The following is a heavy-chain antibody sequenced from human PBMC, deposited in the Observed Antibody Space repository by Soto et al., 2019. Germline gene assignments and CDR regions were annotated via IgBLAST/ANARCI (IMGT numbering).Heavy chain of an antibody. CDR3: VRHGSDWNKIDY. J-gene: IGHJ4*01. V-gene: IGHV4-39*01. D-gene: IGHD6-19*01. Sequence: SETLSLTCTVSGGSISSSSYYWGWIRQPPGKGLEWIGSIFYSGSTYYNPSLKSRVTISVDTSNNQFSLKLSSATAADSAVYSWVRHGSDWNKIDYWGNGSLVTVSS. CDR1: GGSISSSSYY. CDR2: IFYSGST.